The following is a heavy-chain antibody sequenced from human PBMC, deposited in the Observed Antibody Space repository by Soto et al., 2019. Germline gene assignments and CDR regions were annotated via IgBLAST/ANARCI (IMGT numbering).Heavy chain of an antibody. Sequence: QVQLVESGGGVVQPGRSLRLSCVASGFTFSFYAMHWVRQAPGKGLEWVAVISNDGTNKYYADSVKGRCTISRDNSKNTLYLQMNSLRAEDTAVFYCARRSTYGPASIDYWGQGTLVTVSS. CDR3: ARRSTYGPASIDY. CDR2: ISNDGTNK. J-gene: IGHJ4*02. V-gene: IGHV3-30-3*01. CDR1: GFTFSFYA. D-gene: IGHD5-18*01.